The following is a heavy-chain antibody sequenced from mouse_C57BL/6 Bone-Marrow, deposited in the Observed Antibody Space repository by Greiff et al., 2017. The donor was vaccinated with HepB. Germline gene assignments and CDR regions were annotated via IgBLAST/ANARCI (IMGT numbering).Heavy chain of an antibody. CDR1: GFTFSDYG. J-gene: IGHJ1*03. CDR2: ISNLAYSI. Sequence: EVMLVESGGGLVQPGGSLKLSCAASGFTFSDYGMAWVRQAPRKGPEWVAFISNLAYSIYYADTVAGRFTISRENAKNTLYLEMSSLRSEDTAMYYCARLGLRRDWYFDVWGTGTTVTVSS. CDR3: ARLGLRRDWYFDV. V-gene: IGHV5-15*04. D-gene: IGHD2-2*01.